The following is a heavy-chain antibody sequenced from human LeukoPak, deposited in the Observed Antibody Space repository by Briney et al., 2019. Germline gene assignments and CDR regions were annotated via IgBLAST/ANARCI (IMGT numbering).Heavy chain of an antibody. Sequence: GGSLRLSCAASGFTFSTYSMNWVRQAPGKGLEWVSYISSSGSTIYYADSVKGRFTISRDNAKNSLYLQMNSLRAEDTAVYYCARDSPPDIVVVPAALPLDYWGQGTLVTVSS. CDR1: GFTFSTYS. CDR3: ARDSPPDIVVVPAALPLDY. V-gene: IGHV3-48*04. J-gene: IGHJ4*02. CDR2: ISSSGSTI. D-gene: IGHD2-2*01.